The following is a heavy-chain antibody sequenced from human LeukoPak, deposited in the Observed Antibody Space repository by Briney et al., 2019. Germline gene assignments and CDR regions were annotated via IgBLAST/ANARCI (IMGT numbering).Heavy chain of an antibody. CDR2: IYSGGST. J-gene: IGHJ4*02. CDR3: ARDGYYYDSSGYY. CDR1: GFTVSSNY. Sequence: GGSLRLSCAASGFTVSSNYMSWVRQAPGKGLEWVSVIYSGGSTYYADSVKGRFTISRHNSKNTLYLQMNSLRAEDTAVYYCARDGYYYDSSGYYWGQGTLVTVSS. V-gene: IGHV3-53*01. D-gene: IGHD3-22*01.